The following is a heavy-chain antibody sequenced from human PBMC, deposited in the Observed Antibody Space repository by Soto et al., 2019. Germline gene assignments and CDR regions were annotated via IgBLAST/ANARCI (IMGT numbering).Heavy chain of an antibody. V-gene: IGHV3-21*01. D-gene: IGHD3-22*01. CDR3: ARGGYGSSGYGHGMDV. CDR1: GFTFSSYS. J-gene: IGHJ6*02. CDR2: ISSSSSYI. Sequence: EVQLVESGGGLVQPGGSLRLSCAASGFTFSSYSMNWVRQAPGKGLEWVSSISSSSSYIYYADSVKGRFTISRDNAKNSLYLQMNSLRAEGTAVYYCARGGYGSSGYGHGMDVWGQGTTVTVSS.